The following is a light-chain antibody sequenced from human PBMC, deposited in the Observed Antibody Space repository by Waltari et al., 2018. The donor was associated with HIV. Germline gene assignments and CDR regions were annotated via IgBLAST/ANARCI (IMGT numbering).Light chain of an antibody. CDR3: SSFTGSTTDV. CDR1: TSAVSASNT. Sequence: QSALMQPHTVYRSLGSSLSIAPTAPTSAVSASNTVSWYQQRPGKVPKLLIYEVNSRPSGINNRFSGSKSGNTASLTIFGLQVEDEADYYCSSFTGSTTDVFGSGTKVTVL. V-gene: IGLV2-14*01. J-gene: IGLJ1*01. CDR2: EVN.